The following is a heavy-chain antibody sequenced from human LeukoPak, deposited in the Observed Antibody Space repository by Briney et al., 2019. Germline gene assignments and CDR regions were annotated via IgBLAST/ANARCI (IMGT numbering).Heavy chain of an antibody. Sequence: PGGSLRLXCAASGFTFSGYSMNWVRQAPGKGLEWVSLIATDGHVYYADSVRGRFTISRDNSKKSLYLQMNSMKIEDTALYYCAKEDDSSGYYHDYWGQGTLVTVSS. CDR2: IATDGHV. V-gene: IGHV3-43*01. D-gene: IGHD3-22*01. CDR1: GFTFSGYS. CDR3: AKEDDSSGYYHDY. J-gene: IGHJ4*02.